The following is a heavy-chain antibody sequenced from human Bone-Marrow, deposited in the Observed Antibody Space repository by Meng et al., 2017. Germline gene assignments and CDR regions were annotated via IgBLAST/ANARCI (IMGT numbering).Heavy chain of an antibody. CDR3: AREVGSSYAN. V-gene: IGHV3-48*03. J-gene: IGHJ4*02. D-gene: IGHD2-2*01. CDR1: GFTFSDYE. Sequence: GESLMISCAASGFTFSDYEMNWVRQAPGKGPEWLAYISRSGSDNYYADSVKGRFTISRDNAKNSLYLQMNSLRAEDTAIYSCAREVGSSYANWGQGTLVTVSS. CDR2: ISRSGSDN.